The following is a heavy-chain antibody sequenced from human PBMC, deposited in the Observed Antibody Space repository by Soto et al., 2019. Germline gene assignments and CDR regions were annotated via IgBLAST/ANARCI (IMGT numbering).Heavy chain of an antibody. CDR1: GFTFSSYS. CDR2: ISSSSSYI. D-gene: IGHD6-6*01. V-gene: IGHV3-21*01. CDR3: ARTAWHSSSSWFDP. Sequence: GGSLRLSCAASGFTFSSYSMNWVRQAPGKGLEWVSSISSSSSYIYYADSVKGRFTISRDNAKNSLYLQMNSLRAEDAAVYYCARTAWHSSSSWFDPWGQGTLVTVSS. J-gene: IGHJ5*02.